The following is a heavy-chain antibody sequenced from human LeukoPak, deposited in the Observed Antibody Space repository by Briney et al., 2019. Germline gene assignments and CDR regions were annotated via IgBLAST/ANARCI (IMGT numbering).Heavy chain of an antibody. CDR3: AREGDSSSWKLLDY. J-gene: IGHJ4*02. V-gene: IGHV3-11*01. D-gene: IGHD6-13*01. CDR2: ISYSGDTI. CDR1: EFTFSDYY. Sequence: GGSLRLSCAASEFTFSDYYMSWIRQAPGKGLEWVSYISYSGDTIYYADSVKGRFTVSRDNAKNSLYLQMNSLRAEDTAVYYCAREGDSSSWKLLDYWGQGTLVTVSS.